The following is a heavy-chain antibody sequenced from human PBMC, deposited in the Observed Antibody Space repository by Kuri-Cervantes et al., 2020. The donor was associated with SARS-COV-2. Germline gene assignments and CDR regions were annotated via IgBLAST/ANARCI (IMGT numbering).Heavy chain of an antibody. Sequence: ASVKVSCKASGYTFALWGISWLRQAPGQGLEWVGWINGYNTETVQPQSFQGRVTMTTDTSTSTAYMELRNLTSDDTAVYYCARSLRTATYFDYWGQGTLVTVSS. J-gene: IGHJ4*02. V-gene: IGHV1-18*01. D-gene: IGHD1-26*01. CDR2: INGYNTET. CDR1: GYTFALWG. CDR3: ARSLRTATYFDY.